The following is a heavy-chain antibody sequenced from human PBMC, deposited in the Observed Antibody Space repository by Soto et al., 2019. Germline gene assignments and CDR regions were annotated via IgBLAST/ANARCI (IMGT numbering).Heavy chain of an antibody. J-gene: IGHJ6*02. CDR3: ARGLTWDFWSYGMDV. V-gene: IGHV3-53*01. CDR1: GFTVSSNY. Sequence: EVQLVESGGGLIQPGGSLRLSCAASGFTVSSNYMSWVRQAPGKGLEWVSVIYSGGSTYYADSVKGRFTISRDNSKNTLYLQMNSLRAEDTAVYYCARGLTWDFWSYGMDVWGQGTTVTVSS. CDR2: IYSGGST. D-gene: IGHD3-3*01.